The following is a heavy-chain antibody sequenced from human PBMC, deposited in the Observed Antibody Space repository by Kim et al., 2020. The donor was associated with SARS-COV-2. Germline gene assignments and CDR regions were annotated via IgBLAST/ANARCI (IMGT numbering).Heavy chain of an antibody. CDR3: ARSRITMVRGAHGENWFDP. Sequence: SRVTRSVDTSKNQFSLKLSSVTAADTAVYYCARSRITMVRGAHGENWFDPWGQGTLVTVSS. V-gene: IGHV4-31*02. J-gene: IGHJ5*02. D-gene: IGHD3-10*01.